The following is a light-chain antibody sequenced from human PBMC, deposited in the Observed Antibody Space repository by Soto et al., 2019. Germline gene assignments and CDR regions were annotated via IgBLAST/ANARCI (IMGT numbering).Light chain of an antibody. CDR1: RSVGSN. J-gene: IGKJ5*01. V-gene: IGKV3-15*01. Sequence: DIVMTQTPATLSVSPGYIATLACTSSRSVGSNLAWYQQKTGQAPRLLIYGTSIRATGIPARFSGSGSGTEFSLPISSLQSADFAVYYCQQYNRWPPITFGQGTRLEIK. CDR3: QQYNRWPPIT. CDR2: GTS.